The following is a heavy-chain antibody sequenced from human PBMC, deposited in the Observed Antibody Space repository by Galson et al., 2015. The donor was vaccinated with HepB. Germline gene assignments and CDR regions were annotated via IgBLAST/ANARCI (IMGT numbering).Heavy chain of an antibody. J-gene: IGHJ3*02. CDR3: AKDLKTRYYYGSGSENLGDAFDI. D-gene: IGHD3-10*01. V-gene: IGHV3-30*18. CDR2: ISYDGSNK. CDR1: GFTFSSYG. Sequence: SLRLSCAASGFTFSSYGMHWVRQAPGKGLEWVAVISYDGSNKYYADSVKGRFTISRDNSKNTLYLQMNSLRAEDTAVYYCAKDLKTRYYYGSGSENLGDAFDIWGQGTMVTVSS.